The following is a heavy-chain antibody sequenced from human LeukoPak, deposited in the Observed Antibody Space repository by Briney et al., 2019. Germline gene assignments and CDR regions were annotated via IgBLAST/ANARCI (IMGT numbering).Heavy chain of an antibody. V-gene: IGHV3-23*01. CDR2: ISGSGGST. CDR1: GFTYSSYA. D-gene: IGHD6-19*01. CDR3: AKSYSSFGDYFDY. J-gene: IGHJ4*02. Sequence: GGSLRLSCAASGFTYSSYAMSWVRQAPGKGLEWVSAISGSGGSTYYADSVKGRFTISRDNSKNTLYLQMNSLRAEDTAVYYCAKSYSSFGDYFDYWGQGTLVTVSS.